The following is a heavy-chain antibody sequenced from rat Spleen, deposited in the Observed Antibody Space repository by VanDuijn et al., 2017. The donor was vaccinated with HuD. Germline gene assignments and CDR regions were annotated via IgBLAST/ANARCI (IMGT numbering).Heavy chain of an antibody. Sequence: EVQLVESGGGLVQPGRSLKLSCSVSGFTFSDYYMAWVRQAPTKGLEWVASISYDVLVPYYRDSVKGRCTISRDNSESTLYLQMDSLRSEDTATYYCTRHRLYFDDGSYYHSRVMDAWGQGASVTVSS. CDR3: TRHRLYFDDGSYYHSRVMDA. CDR1: GFTFSDYY. D-gene: IGHD1-12*02. V-gene: IGHV5-7*01. CDR2: ISYDVLVP. J-gene: IGHJ4*01.